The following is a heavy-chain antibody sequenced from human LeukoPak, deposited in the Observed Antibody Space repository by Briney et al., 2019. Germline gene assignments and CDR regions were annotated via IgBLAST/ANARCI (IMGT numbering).Heavy chain of an antibody. CDR1: GGSITTTNF. J-gene: IGHJ4*02. CDR3: ATLVVPAAMGRDYYFDY. V-gene: IGHV4-4*02. D-gene: IGHD2-2*01. Sequence: SETLSLTCGVSGGSITTTNFWSWVRQPPGGGLEWIGEISLRGRTQYNPSLKSRVTISVDTSKNQFSLKLSSVTAADTAVYYCATLVVPAAMGRDYYFDYWGQGTLVTVSS. CDR2: ISLRGRT.